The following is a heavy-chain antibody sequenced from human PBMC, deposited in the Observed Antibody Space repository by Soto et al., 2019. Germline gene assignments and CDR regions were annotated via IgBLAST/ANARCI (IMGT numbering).Heavy chain of an antibody. Sequence: ASETLSLTCTVSGGSISSYYWSWIRQPPGKGLELIGYIYYSGSTNYNPSLKSRVTISVDTSKNQFSLKLSSVTAADTAVYYCARLRAEQNDPSGQRTLVTVSS. CDR2: IYYSGST. J-gene: IGHJ5*02. CDR3: ARLRAEQNDP. V-gene: IGHV4-59*08. CDR1: GGSISSYY.